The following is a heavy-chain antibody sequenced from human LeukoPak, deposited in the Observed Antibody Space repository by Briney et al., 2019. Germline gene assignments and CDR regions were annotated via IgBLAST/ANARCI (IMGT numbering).Heavy chain of an antibody. J-gene: IGHJ6*03. CDR3: ARGKYYDSSGYYQRNYYYYMDV. CDR1: GYTFTGYY. V-gene: IGHV1-2*02. Sequence: ASVKVSCKASGYTFTGYYMHWVRQAPGQGLEWMGWINPNSGGTNYAQKFQGRVTMTRDTSISTAYMELSRLRSDDTAVYYCARGKYYDSSGYYQRNYYYYMDVWGKGTTVTVSS. D-gene: IGHD3-22*01. CDR2: INPNSGGT.